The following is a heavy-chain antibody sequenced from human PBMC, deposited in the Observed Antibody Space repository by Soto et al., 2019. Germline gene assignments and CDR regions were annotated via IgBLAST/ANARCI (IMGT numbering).Heavy chain of an antibody. CDR2: IYYSGST. Sequence: QVQLQESGPGLVKPSETLSLTCTVSGDSISSYYWSWIRQPPGKGLEWIGYIYYSGSTSYNPSLESRVTISVDTSENQFSLKLNSVTAADTAVYYCARLRRMTAITVSYYFDYWGQGTLVTVSS. J-gene: IGHJ4*02. CDR3: ARLRRMTAITVSYYFDY. CDR1: GDSISSYY. V-gene: IGHV4-59*01. D-gene: IGHD4-4*01.